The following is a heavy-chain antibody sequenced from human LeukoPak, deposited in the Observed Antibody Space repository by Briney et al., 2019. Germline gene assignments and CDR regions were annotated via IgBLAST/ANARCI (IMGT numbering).Heavy chain of an antibody. CDR1: GFTFSGYA. D-gene: IGHD5-18*01. CDR2: INSGGGSK. J-gene: IGHJ5*02. Sequence: TGGSLRLSCVGTGFTFSGYAMYWVRQAPGKALEYVSTINSGGGSKIYGKSVEGRFTISRDNLKNTLLLHMGSPRPEDTAVYYCVRHGSNYGYGDLWGQGTLVTVSS. CDR3: VRHGSNYGYGDL. V-gene: IGHV3-64*01.